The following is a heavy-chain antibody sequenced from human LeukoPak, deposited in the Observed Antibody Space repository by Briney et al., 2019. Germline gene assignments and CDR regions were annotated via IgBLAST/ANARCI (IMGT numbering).Heavy chain of an antibody. V-gene: IGHV4-34*01. J-gene: IGHJ6*03. D-gene: IGHD2-15*01. CDR1: GGSISSYY. CDR3: ARGYCSGGSCYSRYYYYYMDV. Sequence: PSETLSLTCTVSGGSISSYYWSWIRQPPGKGLEWIGEINHSGSTNYNPSLKSRVTISVDTSKNQFSLKLSSVTAADTAVYYCARGYCSGGSCYSRYYYYYMDVWGKGTTVTVSS. CDR2: INHSGST.